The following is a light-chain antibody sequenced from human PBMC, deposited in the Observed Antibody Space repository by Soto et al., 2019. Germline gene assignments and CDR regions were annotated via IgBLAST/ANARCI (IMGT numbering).Light chain of an antibody. CDR2: VAS. V-gene: IGKV3-15*01. J-gene: IGKJ4*01. Sequence: EIVMTQSPATLSVSPGERATLSCRAGQSVSSNLAWYQQKPGQTPKLLIYVASTRATGIPARFSGSGSGTEFTLTIRSLQSEDFAVYYCQQYNVWPLTFGGGTKVEFK. CDR3: QQYNVWPLT. CDR1: QSVSSN.